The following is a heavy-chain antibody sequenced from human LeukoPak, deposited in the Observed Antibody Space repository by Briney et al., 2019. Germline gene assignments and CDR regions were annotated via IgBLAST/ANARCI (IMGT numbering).Heavy chain of an antibody. CDR3: AGTLDCSSTSCPKGGAFDI. D-gene: IGHD2-2*01. J-gene: IGHJ3*02. CDR2: IYYSGST. V-gene: IGHV4-59*01. CDR1: GGSISSYY. Sequence: PSETLSLTCTVSGGSISSYYWSWIRQPPGKGLEWIGYIYYSGSTNYNPSLKSRVTISVDTSKNQFSLRLSSVTAADTAVYYCAGTLDCSSTSCPKGGAFDIWGQGTMVTVSS.